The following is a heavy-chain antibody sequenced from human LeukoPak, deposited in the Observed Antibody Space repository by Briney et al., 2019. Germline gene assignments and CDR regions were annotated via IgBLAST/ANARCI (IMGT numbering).Heavy chain of an antibody. J-gene: IGHJ5*02. CDR1: GVTLSPXX. Sequence: PGMSLRLSCAASGVTLSPXXXXXVRQAPGKXXXXXXXISYEGGTQHYADSVXGRFIISRDNPRNTLYLQMNILRTEDTAVYYCAKEGTPQVSTWYDLWGQGTQVIVSS. D-gene: IGHD3-10*01. V-gene: IGHV3-30*18. CDR3: AKEGTPQVSTWYDL. CDR2: ISYEGGTQ.